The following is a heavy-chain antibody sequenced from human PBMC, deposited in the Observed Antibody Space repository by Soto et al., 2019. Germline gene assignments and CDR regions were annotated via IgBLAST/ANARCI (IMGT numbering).Heavy chain of an antibody. CDR3: ARGVGSGSYYTQYNWFDP. J-gene: IGHJ5*02. CDR1: GYTFTNYG. V-gene: IGHV1-18*01. Sequence: QVQLVQSGGEVKKPGASVKVSCKASGYTFTNYGISWVRQAPGQGLEWMGWINVYNGNTKYAQKVQGRVTMTTDTSTRTAYLELRSLRSDDPAVYYCARGVGSGSYYTQYNWFDPLGQGTLVTVSS. D-gene: IGHD3-10*01. CDR2: INVYNGNT.